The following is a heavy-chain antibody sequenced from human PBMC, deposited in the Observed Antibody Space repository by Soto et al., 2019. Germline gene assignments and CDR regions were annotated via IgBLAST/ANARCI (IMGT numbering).Heavy chain of an antibody. CDR2: IIPIFGTA. CDR3: NAYYYDSSGYYLAGQVDY. V-gene: IGHV1-69*13. Sequence: SVKVSYKASGYAFTSYAVSWVRQAAGQGLEWMGGIIPIFGTANYAQKFQGRVTITADESTSTAYMELSSLRSEDTAVYYCNAYYYDSSGYYLAGQVDYWGQGTLVTVSS. CDR1: GYAFTSYA. J-gene: IGHJ4*02. D-gene: IGHD3-22*01.